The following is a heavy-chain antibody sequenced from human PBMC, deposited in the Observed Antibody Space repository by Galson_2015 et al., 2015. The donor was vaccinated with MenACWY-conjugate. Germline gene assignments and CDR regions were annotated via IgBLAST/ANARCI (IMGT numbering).Heavy chain of an antibody. CDR2: IIAGNGNT. D-gene: IGHD6-19*01. V-gene: IGHV1-3*01. CDR3: ARAGWLDY. Sequence: SVKVSCKASEDTFTNYAIHWVRQAPGQGLEWMGWIIAGNGNTKFAQKFQGRVTITRDTSASTAYMELSSLTSEDTAVYYCARAGWLDYWGQGTLVTVSS. CDR1: EDTFTNYA. J-gene: IGHJ4*02.